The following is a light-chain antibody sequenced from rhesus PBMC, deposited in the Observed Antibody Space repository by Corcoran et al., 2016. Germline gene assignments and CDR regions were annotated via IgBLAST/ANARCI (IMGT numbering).Light chain of an antibody. V-gene: IGKV1-25*01. CDR2: KAS. CDR3: QQHNSYPWT. Sequence: DIQMTQSPSSLSASVGDTVTITCRASQGISSYLAWYQQKPGKAPNLLIYKASTLQSGVPSRFSGSGSGTDFTLTISSLQPEDFATYYCQQHNSYPWTFGQGTKVEIK. CDR1: QGISSY. J-gene: IGKJ1*01.